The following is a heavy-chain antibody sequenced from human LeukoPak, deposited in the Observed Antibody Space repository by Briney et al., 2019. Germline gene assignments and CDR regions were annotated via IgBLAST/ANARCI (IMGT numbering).Heavy chain of an antibody. V-gene: IGHV4-59*08. CDR3: ATLTYCSGGSCFPKYYQH. J-gene: IGHJ1*01. CDR2: IYYSGST. Sequence: PSETLSLTCTVSGGSISSYYWSWIRQPPGKGLEWIGYIYYSGSTNHNPSLKSRVTISVDTSKNQFSLKLSSVTAADTAVYYCATLTYCSGGSCFPKYYQHWGQGTQVAVSS. D-gene: IGHD2-15*01. CDR1: GGSISSYY.